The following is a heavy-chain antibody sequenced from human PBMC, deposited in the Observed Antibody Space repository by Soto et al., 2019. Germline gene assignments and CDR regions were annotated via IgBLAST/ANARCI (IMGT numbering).Heavy chain of an antibody. Sequence: GSLRLSCAASEFTFSSYPMSSVRQAPGKGLEWVSAISGSVGRTYYAESVKGRFTISGDNSKNTVYLQMNSLRAEDTAVYYCAKNLLVVVVGGPSAFDIWGQGTMVTVSS. V-gene: IGHV3-23*01. D-gene: IGHD2-15*01. CDR1: EFTFSSYP. CDR2: ISGSVGRT. J-gene: IGHJ3*02. CDR3: AKNLLVVVVGGPSAFDI.